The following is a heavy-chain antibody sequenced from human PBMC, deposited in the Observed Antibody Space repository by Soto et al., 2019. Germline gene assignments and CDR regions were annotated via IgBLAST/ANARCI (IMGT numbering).Heavy chain of an antibody. V-gene: IGHV4-31*03. J-gene: IGHJ4*02. CDR1: GGSISSGGYY. Sequence: QVQLQESGPGLVKPSQTLSLTCTVSGGSISSGGYYWGWIRQHPGKGLEWIGNIYYSGRTYYNPSLKSRVIMSVDTSKNHFSLKLSSVTAADTAMYYCASVIGGVSEYYFDYWGQGTLVTVSS. D-gene: IGHD2-8*01. CDR2: IYYSGRT. CDR3: ASVIGGVSEYYFDY.